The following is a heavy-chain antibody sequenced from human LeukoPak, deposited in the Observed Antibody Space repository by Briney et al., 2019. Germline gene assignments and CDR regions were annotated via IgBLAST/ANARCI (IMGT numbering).Heavy chain of an antibody. V-gene: IGHV1-2*02. CDR2: INPNSGGT. CDR3: ARDYYDSSRYQQEYFQH. J-gene: IGHJ1*01. Sequence: GASVKVACKASGYTFTGYYMHWVRHAPGQGLEWMGWINPNSGGTNYAQKFQGRVTMTRDTSISTAYMELSRLRSDDTAVYYCARDYYDSSRYQQEYFQHWGQGTLVTVSS. CDR1: GYTFTGYY. D-gene: IGHD3-22*01.